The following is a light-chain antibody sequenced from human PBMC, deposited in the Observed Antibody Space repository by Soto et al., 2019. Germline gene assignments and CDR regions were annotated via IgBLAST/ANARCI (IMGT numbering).Light chain of an antibody. Sequence: EKLLAQSPGPGSFSPLGTAPLPCLASQSVSSYLAWYQQKPGQAPRLLIYDASNRATGIPARFSGSGSGTDFTLTISSLEPEDFAVYYCQQRSNWPPITFGQGTRLEIK. CDR1: QSVSSY. CDR3: QQRSNWPPIT. V-gene: IGKV3-11*01. CDR2: DAS. J-gene: IGKJ5*01.